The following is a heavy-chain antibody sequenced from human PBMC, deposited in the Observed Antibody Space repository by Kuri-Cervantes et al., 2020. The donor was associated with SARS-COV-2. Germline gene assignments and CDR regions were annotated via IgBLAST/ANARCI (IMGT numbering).Heavy chain of an antibody. J-gene: IGHJ6*03. CDR1: GFSFSSYG. V-gene: IGHV3-21*05. D-gene: IGHD2-15*01. Sequence: GGSLRLSCAASGFSFSSYGMSWVRQAPGKGLEWVSYISSSTTYTNHADSVKGRFTISRDNAKNSLYLHMDSLRAEDSAVYSCARGGLCSGGSCYHYSYYMDVWGKGTTVTVSS. CDR3: ARGGLCSGGSCYHYSYYMDV. CDR2: ISSSTTYT.